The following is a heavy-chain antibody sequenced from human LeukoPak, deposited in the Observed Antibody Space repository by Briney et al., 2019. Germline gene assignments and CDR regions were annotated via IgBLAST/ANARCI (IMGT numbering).Heavy chain of an antibody. CDR1: GGSISSSNW. CDR2: IYHSGST. D-gene: IGHD3-22*01. CDR3: ARDYYDSSPFDI. V-gene: IGHV4-4*02. Sequence: PSGTLSLTCAVSGGSISSSNWWSWVRQPPGKGLEWIGEIYHSGSTNYNPSLKGRVTITVDKSKNQFSLKLSSVTAADTAVYYCARDYYDSSPFDIWGQGTMVTVSS. J-gene: IGHJ3*02.